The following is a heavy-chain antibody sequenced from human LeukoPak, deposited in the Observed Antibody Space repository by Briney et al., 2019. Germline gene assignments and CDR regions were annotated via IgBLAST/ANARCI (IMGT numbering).Heavy chain of an antibody. D-gene: IGHD3-22*01. J-gene: IGHJ4*02. CDR2: ISSSGSTI. Sequence: GGSLRLSCAASGFTFSDYYMSWIRQAPGKGLEWVSYISSSGSTIYYADSVKGRFTISRDNAKNSLYLQMNSLRAEDTGVYYCARERDANYYDSSGYYSIRDYWGQGTLVTVSS. V-gene: IGHV3-11*04. CDR1: GFTFSDYY. CDR3: ARERDANYYDSSGYYSIRDY.